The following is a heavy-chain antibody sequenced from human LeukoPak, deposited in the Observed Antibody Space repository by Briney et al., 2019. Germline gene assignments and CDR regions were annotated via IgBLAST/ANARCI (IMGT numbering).Heavy chain of an antibody. V-gene: IGHV4-59*01. Sequence: PSETLSLTCTVSGGSISSYYWSWIRQPPGKGLEWIGYIYYSGSTNYNPPLKSRVTISVDTSKNQFSLKLSPVTAADTAVYYCARDGMANGFGYWGQGTLVTVSS. D-gene: IGHD5-24*01. CDR2: IYYSGST. J-gene: IGHJ4*02. CDR3: ARDGMANGFGY. CDR1: GGSISSYY.